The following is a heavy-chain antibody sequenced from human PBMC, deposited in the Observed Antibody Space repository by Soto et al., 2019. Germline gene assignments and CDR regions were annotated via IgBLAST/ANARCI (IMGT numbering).Heavy chain of an antibody. V-gene: IGHV3-33*01. CDR1: GFTFSSYG. CDR2: IWYDGSNK. CDR3: ARPTSISWYEQDFDY. D-gene: IGHD6-13*01. Sequence: GGSLRLCCAASGFTFSSYGMHWVRQAPGKGLEWVAVIWYDGSNKYYADSVKGRFTISRDNSKNTLYLQMNSLRAEDTAVYYCARPTSISWYEQDFDYWGQGT. J-gene: IGHJ4*02.